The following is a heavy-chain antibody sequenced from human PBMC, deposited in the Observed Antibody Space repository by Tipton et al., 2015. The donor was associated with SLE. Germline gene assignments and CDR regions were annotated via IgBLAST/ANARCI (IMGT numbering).Heavy chain of an antibody. D-gene: IGHD3-10*01. CDR1: GYSISSGYY. CDR3: ARRRGSGRSFDY. J-gene: IGHJ4*02. V-gene: IGHV4-38-2*01. CDR2: IYHSGST. Sequence: TLSLTCAVSGYSISSGYYWGWIRQPPGKGLEWIGSIYHSGSTNYNPPPQSRVTMSVDTSKNQFSLKLSSVTAAGTAVYYCARRRGSGRSFDYWGQGTLVTVSS.